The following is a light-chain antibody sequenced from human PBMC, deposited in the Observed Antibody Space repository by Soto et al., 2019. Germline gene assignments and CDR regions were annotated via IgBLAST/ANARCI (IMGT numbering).Light chain of an antibody. CDR3: QQYYSYPPA. V-gene: IGKV1-8*01. Sequence: IQMTQSPSSLSASVGDRVTITCQASQNINIYLAWYQQKPGKAPKLLISATSTLQTGVPSRFSGSGSGTDFTLTISCLQSEDFATYYCQQYYSYPPAFGQGTKVDIK. CDR1: QNINIY. CDR2: ATS. J-gene: IGKJ1*01.